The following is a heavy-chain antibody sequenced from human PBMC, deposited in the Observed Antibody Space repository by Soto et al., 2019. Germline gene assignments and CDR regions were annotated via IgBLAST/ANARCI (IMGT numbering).Heavy chain of an antibody. D-gene: IGHD4-17*01. CDR1: GFTFSSYA. V-gene: IGHV3-30-3*01. Sequence: PGGSLRLSCAASGFTFSSYAMHWVRQAPGKGLEWVAVISYDGSNKYYADSVKGRFTISRDNSKNTLYLQMNSLRAEDTAVYYCARTPATYGVSIDYWGQGTLVNVSS. CDR3: ARTPATYGVSIDY. CDR2: ISYDGSNK. J-gene: IGHJ4*02.